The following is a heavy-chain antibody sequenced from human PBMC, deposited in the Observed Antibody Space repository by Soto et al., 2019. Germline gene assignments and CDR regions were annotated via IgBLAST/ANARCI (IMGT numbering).Heavy chain of an antibody. CDR2: INAASGYT. CDR3: AREWYDFDSSGFEY. V-gene: IGHV1-3*01. CDR1: AYTFISYA. Sequence: ASLKLSCKSSAYTFISYAMQCMRPAPGQRLEWMGWINAASGYTKFSQKFQGRVTITRDTSASTVYMELSSLTSEDTAVYFCAREWYDFDSSGFEYWGQGTLVTVSA. D-gene: IGHD3-22*01. J-gene: IGHJ4*02.